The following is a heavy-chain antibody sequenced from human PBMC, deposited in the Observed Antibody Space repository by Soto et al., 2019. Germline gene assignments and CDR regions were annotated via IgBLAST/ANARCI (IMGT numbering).Heavy chain of an antibody. CDR1: GLTFTSSS. J-gene: IGHJ4*02. CDR2: ISENGDRQ. Sequence: GGSLRLSCTAYGLTFTSSSFHWVRQAPGKGLEWVAVISENGDRQYSTESVRGRFLISRDSSKNTVYLQMNSLRPEDTGVYFCARRLATTVSALGYWGQGALVTVSS. V-gene: IGHV3-30-3*01. CDR3: ARRLATTVSALGY. D-gene: IGHD4-17*01.